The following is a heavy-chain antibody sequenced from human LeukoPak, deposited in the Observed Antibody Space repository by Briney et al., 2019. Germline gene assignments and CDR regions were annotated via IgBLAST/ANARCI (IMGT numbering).Heavy chain of an antibody. CDR1: GYTLTVLS. V-gene: IGHV1-24*01. Sequence: PSVKFSCKVSGYTLTVLSMHSARQAPGKGLEWMGGFAPEDGETIYAQKFQGRVTMTEDTSTDTAYMELSSLRTEDTAVYYCATNTNSLYYDILTGYYDYWGQGTLVTVSS. CDR3: ATNTNSLYYDILTGYYDY. CDR2: FAPEDGET. D-gene: IGHD3-9*01. J-gene: IGHJ4*02.